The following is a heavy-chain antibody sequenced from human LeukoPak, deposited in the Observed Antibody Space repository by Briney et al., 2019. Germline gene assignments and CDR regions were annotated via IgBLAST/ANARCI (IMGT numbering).Heavy chain of an antibody. CDR2: IWYDGNKK. Sequence: PGRSQRLSCAVSGFTFSSNAMHWVRQAPGKGLEWVAGIWYDGNKKNYADSVKGRFTISRDNSKNTVFLQMNSLRADDTAVYYCASTYYGSGSWVVYYFDYWGQGTLVTVSS. D-gene: IGHD3-10*01. V-gene: IGHV3-33*01. CDR1: GFTFSSNA. CDR3: ASTYYGSGSWVVYYFDY. J-gene: IGHJ4*01.